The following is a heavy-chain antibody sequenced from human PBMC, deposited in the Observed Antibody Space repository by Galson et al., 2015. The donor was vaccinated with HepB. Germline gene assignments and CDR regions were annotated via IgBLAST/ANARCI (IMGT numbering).Heavy chain of an antibody. CDR3: VKDRYCSSTSCYRPSNWFDP. J-gene: IGHJ5*02. CDR2: ITNSGGST. Sequence: SLRLSCATSGFIFSSYAMHWVRQAPGKGLEYVSAITNSGGSTYYADPVKGRFTISRDNSKNTLYLQMTSLRAEDTAVYYCVKDRYCSSTSCYRPSNWFDPWGQGTLVTVSS. D-gene: IGHD2-2*01. V-gene: IGHV3-64D*08. CDR1: GFIFSSYA.